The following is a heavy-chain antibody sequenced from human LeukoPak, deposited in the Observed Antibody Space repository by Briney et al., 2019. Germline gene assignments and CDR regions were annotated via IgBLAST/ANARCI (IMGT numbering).Heavy chain of an antibody. V-gene: IGHV3-48*03. CDR3: ASDIVATSGDF. Sequence: PGGSLRLSCAASGFTFSNYEMNWVRQAPGKGLEWVSYISSSGSTIYYADSVKGRFTISRDNAKNSLYLQMNSLRAEDTAVYYCASDIVATSGDFWGQGTLVSVSS. D-gene: IGHD5-12*01. CDR2: ISSSGSTI. J-gene: IGHJ4*02. CDR1: GFTFSNYE.